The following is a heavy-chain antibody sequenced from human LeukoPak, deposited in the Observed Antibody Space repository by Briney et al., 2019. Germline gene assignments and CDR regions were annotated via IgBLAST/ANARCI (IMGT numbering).Heavy chain of an antibody. V-gene: IGHV4-4*09. D-gene: IGHD6-19*01. CDR2: IYTSGST. Sequence: SETLSLTCTVSGGSISSYYWSWIRQPPGKGLEWIGYIYTSGSTNYNPSLKSRVTISVGTSKNQFSLKLSSVTAADTAVYYCARGSHSSGWYLWFDPWGQGTLVTVSS. CDR1: GGSISSYY. J-gene: IGHJ5*02. CDR3: ARGSHSSGWYLWFDP.